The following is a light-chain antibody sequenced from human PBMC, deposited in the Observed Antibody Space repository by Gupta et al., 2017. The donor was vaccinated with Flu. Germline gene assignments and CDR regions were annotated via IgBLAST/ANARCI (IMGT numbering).Light chain of an antibody. Sequence: QSALTQPRSVSGSPGQSVTISCTGTSSDVGGNDYVSWYQQNPGKAPKIRMYDVRRRPAGVPDRCFGSKSGNTASLTISGLQAEDEADYYCCSFAGGYWVFGGGTKRTVL. V-gene: IGLV2-11*01. CDR1: SSDVGGNDY. CDR2: DVR. J-gene: IGLJ3*02. CDR3: CSFAGGYWV.